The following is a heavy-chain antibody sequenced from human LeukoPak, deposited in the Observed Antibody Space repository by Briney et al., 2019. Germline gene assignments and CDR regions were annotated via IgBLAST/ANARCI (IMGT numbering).Heavy chain of an antibody. D-gene: IGHD2-2*02. CDR1: GGTFSSYT. Sequence: SVKVSCKASGGTFSSYTISWVRQAPGQGLEWRGRIIPILGIANYAQKFQGRVTITADKSTSTAYMELSSLRSEDTAVYYCARVRYCSSTSCYTFDYWGQGTLVTVSS. J-gene: IGHJ4*02. CDR2: IIPILGIA. V-gene: IGHV1-69*02. CDR3: ARVRYCSSTSCYTFDY.